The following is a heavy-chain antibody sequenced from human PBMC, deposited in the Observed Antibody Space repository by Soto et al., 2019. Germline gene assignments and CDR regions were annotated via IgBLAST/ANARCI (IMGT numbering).Heavy chain of an antibody. CDR2: INPNSGGT. Sequence: SVKVSCKASGYTFTGYYMHWVRQDPGQGLEWMGWINPNSGGTNYAQKFQGRVTMTRDTSISTAYMELSRLRSDDTAVYYCARVGGLVGATRYHYYGMDVWGQGTTVTVSS. J-gene: IGHJ6*02. V-gene: IGHV1-2*02. CDR3: ARVGGLVGATRYHYYGMDV. D-gene: IGHD1-26*01. CDR1: GYTFTGYY.